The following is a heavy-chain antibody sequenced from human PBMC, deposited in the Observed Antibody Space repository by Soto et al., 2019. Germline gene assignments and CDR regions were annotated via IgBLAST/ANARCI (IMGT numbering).Heavy chain of an antibody. CDR1: GFTFSSYG. CDR2: IWYDGSNK. V-gene: IGHV3-33*01. CDR3: AREGGYGTAMVYYHYGMDV. J-gene: IGHJ6*02. D-gene: IGHD5-18*01. Sequence: PGGSLRLSCAASGFTFSSYGMHWVRQAPGKGLEWVAVIWYDGSNKYYADSVKGRFTISRDNSKNTLYLQMNSLRAEDTAVYYCAREGGYGTAMVYYHYGMDVWGQGTTVNVSS.